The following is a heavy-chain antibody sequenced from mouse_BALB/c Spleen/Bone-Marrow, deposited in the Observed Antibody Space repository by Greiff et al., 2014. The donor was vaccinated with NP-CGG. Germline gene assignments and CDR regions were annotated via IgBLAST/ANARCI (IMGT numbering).Heavy chain of an antibody. CDR1: GCTFTSYY. CDR2: IYPGNVNT. V-gene: IGHV1S56*01. Sequence: QVQLQQSGPELVKPGASVRISCKASGCTFTSYYIHWVKQRPGQGLEWIGWIYPGNVNTKYNEKFKGKATLTADKSSSTAYMQLSSLTSEDSAVYFCARDTMDYWGQGTSVTVSS. CDR3: ARDTMDY. J-gene: IGHJ4*01.